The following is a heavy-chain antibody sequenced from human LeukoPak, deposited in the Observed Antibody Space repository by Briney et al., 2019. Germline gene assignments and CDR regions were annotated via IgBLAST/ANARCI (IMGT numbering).Heavy chain of an antibody. J-gene: IGHJ4*02. CDR2: IYSGGST. CDR3: AKARYFDWLLNY. D-gene: IGHD3-9*01. CDR1: GFTVSSDS. Sequence: GGSLRLSCTVSGFTVSSDSMSWVRQAPGKGLEWVSFIYSGGSTHYSDSVKGRFTISRDNSKNTLYLQMNSLRAEDTAVYYCAKARYFDWLLNYWGQGTLVTVSS. V-gene: IGHV3-53*01.